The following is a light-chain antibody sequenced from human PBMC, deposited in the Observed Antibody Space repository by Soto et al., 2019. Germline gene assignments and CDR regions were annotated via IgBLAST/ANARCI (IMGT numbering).Light chain of an antibody. Sequence: DIVMTQSPDSLAVSLGERATINCKSSQSVLYSSNNKNYLAWYQQKSGQPPKLLIYWASTRESGVPDRFSGSGSGADFTLTISSLQAEDVEVYYCQQYYNAPLTFGGGTKVDIK. J-gene: IGKJ4*01. CDR3: QQYYNAPLT. CDR2: WAS. CDR1: QSVLYSSNNKNY. V-gene: IGKV4-1*01.